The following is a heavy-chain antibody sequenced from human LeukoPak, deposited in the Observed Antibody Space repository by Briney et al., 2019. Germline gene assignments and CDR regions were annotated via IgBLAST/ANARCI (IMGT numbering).Heavy chain of an antibody. CDR2: INSVGSHI. Sequence: GGSLRLSCSASGFIASTSAMNWVRQAPGKGLEWVSSINSVGSHIYYRDSVKCRFTISRDNAKNSVYLQMNNLRAADTALYYCTRDPAYYLRYGYFDYWGQGILVTVSS. D-gene: IGHD1-26*01. CDR3: TRDPAYYLRYGYFDY. CDR1: GFIASTSA. V-gene: IGHV3-21*01. J-gene: IGHJ4*03.